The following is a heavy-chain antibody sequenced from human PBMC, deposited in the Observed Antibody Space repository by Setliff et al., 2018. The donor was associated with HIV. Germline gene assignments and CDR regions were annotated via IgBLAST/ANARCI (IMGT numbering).Heavy chain of an antibody. CDR3: ARAYNVYDYRSDSSGYDY. CDR2: TKYDGSES. D-gene: IGHD3-22*01. J-gene: IGHJ4*02. Sequence: PSETLSLTCTVSGGSIKSSSYYWGWIRQPPGKGLEWVSNTKYDGSESYYVDSVKGRFIASTDNAKNSLFLEMNSLKAEDTAVYYCARAYNVYDYRSDSSGYDYWGQGTLVTVSS. V-gene: IGHV3-7*03. CDR1: GGSIKSSSYY.